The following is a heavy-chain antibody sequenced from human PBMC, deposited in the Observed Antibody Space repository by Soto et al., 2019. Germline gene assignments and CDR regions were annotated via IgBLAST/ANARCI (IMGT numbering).Heavy chain of an antibody. CDR1: GYTFTSYY. Sequence: QVQLVQSGAEVKKPGASVKVSCKASGYTFTSYYMHWVRQAPGQGLEWMGIINPSGGSTSYAQKFQGRVTMTRDTSTSTVYMELSSLRSEDTAVYYCAYCRFLEWLFPNGYYGMDVWGQGTTVTVSS. J-gene: IGHJ6*02. V-gene: IGHV1-46*01. D-gene: IGHD3-3*01. CDR2: INPSGGST. CDR3: AYCRFLEWLFPNGYYGMDV.